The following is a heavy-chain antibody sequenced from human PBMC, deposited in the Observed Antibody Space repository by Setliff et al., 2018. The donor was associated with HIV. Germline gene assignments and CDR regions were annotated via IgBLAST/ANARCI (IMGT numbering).Heavy chain of an antibody. CDR2: IRNKKNGGTT. Sequence: PGGSLRLSCAASGFSFSDSHMTWIRQAPGKGLEWVARIRNKKNGGTTYYAAPVEGRFTISRDDSKNTLSLQMNSLKTEDTAIYYCTTDLGSGRFSWNNNWGQGTLVTVSS. V-gene: IGHV3-15*01. CDR3: TTDLGSGRFSWNNN. J-gene: IGHJ4*02. D-gene: IGHD1-26*01. CDR1: GFSFSDSH.